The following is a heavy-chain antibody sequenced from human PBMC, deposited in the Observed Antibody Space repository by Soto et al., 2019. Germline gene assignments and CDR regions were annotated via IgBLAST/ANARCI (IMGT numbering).Heavy chain of an antibody. V-gene: IGHV3-7*01. Sequence: GGSLRLSCAASGFTFSRYWMTWVRQAPGKGLEWVANIKQDASEKYYVDSVKGRFTISRDNAKNSLYLQMNSLRAEDTAVYYCARDHFDVYDPLDLDYWGQGT. CDR1: GFTFSRYW. D-gene: IGHD5-12*01. CDR2: IKQDASEK. J-gene: IGHJ4*02. CDR3: ARDHFDVYDPLDLDY.